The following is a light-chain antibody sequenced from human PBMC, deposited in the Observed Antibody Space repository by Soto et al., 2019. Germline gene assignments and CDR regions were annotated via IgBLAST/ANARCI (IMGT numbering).Light chain of an antibody. CDR3: QQYNNWPRT. CDR1: QSVSSD. V-gene: IGKV3-15*01. Sequence: IVMTQSPATLSVSPGERATLSCRASQSVSSDLAWYHQKPGQAPRLLIYGASTRATGIPATFSGSGSGTEFTLTINSLQSEDFAVYYCQQYNNWPRTFGQGTKVDIK. CDR2: GAS. J-gene: IGKJ1*01.